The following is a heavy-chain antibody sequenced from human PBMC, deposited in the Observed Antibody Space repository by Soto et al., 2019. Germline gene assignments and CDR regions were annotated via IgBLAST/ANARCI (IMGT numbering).Heavy chain of an antibody. V-gene: IGHV3-74*01. J-gene: IGHJ4*02. D-gene: IGHD6-19*01. CDR1: GITLSNYW. CDR2: ISSDGSST. Sequence: EVQLVESGGGLVQPGGSLRLSCAASGITLSNYWVHWVRQAPGKGLVWVSRISSDGSSTSYADSVKGRFTISRDNAKNALYLQLNSLRAEDTAVYYCAYFTSGCPTWGQGTLVTVSS. CDR3: AYFTSGCPT.